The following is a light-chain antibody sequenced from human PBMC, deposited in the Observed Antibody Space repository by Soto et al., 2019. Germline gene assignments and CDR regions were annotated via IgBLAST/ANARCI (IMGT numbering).Light chain of an antibody. V-gene: IGKV1-6*02. CDR3: LQDYNYPRT. Sequence: AIQLTQSPSSLSASVGDRVTITCRASQDISGYVAWYQQRPGRAPQLLIYAASALQTGVPSRFSGSGSGTDFTLTITSLQPEDFGTYYCLQDYNYPRTFGQGTKVEIK. CDR2: AAS. J-gene: IGKJ1*01. CDR1: QDISGY.